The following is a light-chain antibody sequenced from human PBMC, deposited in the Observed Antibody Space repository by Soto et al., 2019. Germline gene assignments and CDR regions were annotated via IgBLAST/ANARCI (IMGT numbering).Light chain of an antibody. V-gene: IGLV3-21*02. CDR3: QVWANPVV. J-gene: IGLJ2*01. CDR1: NIGSKS. CDR2: DDG. Sequence: SYELTQPPSVSVAPGQTARLSCGGNNIGSKSVHWYQQRPGKAPVLVFYDDGDRPSAIPERFSASNSGITATLTISRVEAGDEADYYCQVWANPVVFGGGTKLTVL.